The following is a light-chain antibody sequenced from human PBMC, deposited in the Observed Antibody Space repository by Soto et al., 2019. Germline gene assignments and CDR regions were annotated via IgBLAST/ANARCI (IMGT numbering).Light chain of an antibody. V-gene: IGKV1-39*01. J-gene: IGKJ4*01. CDR1: QNINLY. Sequence: IQMTQSPSSLSASVGDTVTITCRASQNINLYLNWFQQKPGKAPRLLIYAASTLESGFPSRFSDTASEKDFNLTISSMQPEDFATYFCQQSYITLSLNFGGGTKVDMK. CDR2: AAS. CDR3: QQSYITLSLN.